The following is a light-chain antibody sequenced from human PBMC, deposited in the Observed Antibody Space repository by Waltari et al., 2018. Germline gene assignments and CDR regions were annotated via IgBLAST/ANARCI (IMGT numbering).Light chain of an antibody. CDR1: QGISSY. J-gene: IGKJ4*01. CDR3: QQYYSYPPN. Sequence: AIRITQYPSSLSASTGDRVTITCRASQGISSYLAWYQQKPGKAPKPLIYAASTLQSGVPSRFSGSGSGTDFTLTISCLQSEDFATYYCQQYYSYPPNFGGGTKVEIK. CDR2: AAS. V-gene: IGKV1-8*01.